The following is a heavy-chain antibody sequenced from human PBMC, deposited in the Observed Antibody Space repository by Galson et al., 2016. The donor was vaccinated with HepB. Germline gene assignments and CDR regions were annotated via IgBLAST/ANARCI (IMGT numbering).Heavy chain of an antibody. Sequence: SLRLSCAASGFMFSSYWMSWVRQAPGKGLEWVANLNNDGSEKYYMDSVKGRFTISRDNAKNALYLQMNSLRAEDTAVYYGARTIVAVPGANDYFDYWGQGTLVTVSS. V-gene: IGHV3-7*01. CDR1: GFMFSSYW. CDR2: LNNDGSEK. J-gene: IGHJ4*02. CDR3: ARTIVAVPGANDYFDY. D-gene: IGHD2-2*01.